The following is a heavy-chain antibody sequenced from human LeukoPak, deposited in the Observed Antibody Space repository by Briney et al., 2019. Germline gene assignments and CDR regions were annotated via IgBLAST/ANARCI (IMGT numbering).Heavy chain of an antibody. CDR3: ASSIAAAPYYFDY. V-gene: IGHV3-23*01. CDR1: GFTFSSYA. CDR2: ISGSGGST. Sequence: GGSLRLSCAASGFTFSSYAMSWVRQAPGKGLEWVSAISGSGGSTYYADSVKGRFTISRDNSKNTLYLQMNSLRAEDTAVYYGASSIAAAPYYFDYWGQGTLVTVSS. J-gene: IGHJ4*02. D-gene: IGHD6-13*01.